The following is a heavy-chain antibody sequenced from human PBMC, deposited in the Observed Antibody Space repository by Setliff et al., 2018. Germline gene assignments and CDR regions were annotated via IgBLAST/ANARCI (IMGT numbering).Heavy chain of an antibody. CDR2: IYYSGST. J-gene: IGHJ4*02. V-gene: IGHV4-39*01. Sequence: LSLTCTVSGGSISSSSYYWGWIRQPPGKGLEWIGSIYYSGSTYYNPSLKSRVTISVDTSKNQFSLKLSSVTAADTAVYYCARRGMSSWFQGYFDYWGQGTLVTVSS. D-gene: IGHD6-13*01. CDR3: ARRGMSSWFQGYFDY. CDR1: GGSISSSSYY.